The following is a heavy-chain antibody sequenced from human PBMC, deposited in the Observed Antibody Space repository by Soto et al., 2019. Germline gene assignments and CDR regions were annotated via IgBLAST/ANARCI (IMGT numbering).Heavy chain of an antibody. D-gene: IGHD2-15*01. CDR3: ARHVSQGYCSGGSCYSAYGMDV. CDR2: IYPGDSDT. CDR1: GVSFTRYW. Sequence: GQSLKLSVKGSGVSFTRYWIGWVHQMPGKGLELMGIIYPGDSDTRCSPSFQGQVTISADKSISTAYLQWSSLKASDTAMYYCARHVSQGYCSGGSCYSAYGMDVGCQGTTVTVS. V-gene: IGHV5-51*07. J-gene: IGHJ6*02.